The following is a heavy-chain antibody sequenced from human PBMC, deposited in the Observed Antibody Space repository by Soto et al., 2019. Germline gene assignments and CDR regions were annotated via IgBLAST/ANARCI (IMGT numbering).Heavy chain of an antibody. V-gene: IGHV1-3*01. J-gene: IGHJ6*02. CDR1: GYTFTSYA. CDR2: INAGNGNT. CDR3: ARALGSISGGSSSRMIYYSYAMDV. D-gene: IGHD6-13*01. Sequence: ASVKVSCKASGYTFTSYAMHWVRQAPGQRLEWMGWINAGNGNTKYSQKFQGRVTITRDTSASTAYMELSSLRSEDTAVYYCARALGSISGGSSSRMIYYSYAMDVWGQGPTVTVSS.